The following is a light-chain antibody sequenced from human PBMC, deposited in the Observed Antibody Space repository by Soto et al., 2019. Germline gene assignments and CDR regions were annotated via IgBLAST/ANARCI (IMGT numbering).Light chain of an antibody. J-gene: IGLJ1*01. CDR2: DVS. CDR3: SSYTSSSLYV. CDR1: SSDVGGYDY. V-gene: IGLV2-14*03. Sequence: QSALTQPASVSGSPGQSITISCTGTSSDVGGYDYVSWYQHHPGKAPKLMIYDVSNRPSGVSNRFSGSKSGNTASLTISWLQAEDEADYYCSSYTSSSLYVFGPGTKVTVL.